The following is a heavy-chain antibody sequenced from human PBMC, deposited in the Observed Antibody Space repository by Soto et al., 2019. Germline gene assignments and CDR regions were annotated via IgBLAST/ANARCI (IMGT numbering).Heavy chain of an antibody. J-gene: IGHJ3*02. CDR3: ASIGDPDAFDI. V-gene: IGHV1-45*02. Sequence: QMQLVQSGAEVKKTGSSVKVSCKASGYTFTYRYLHWVRQAPGQALEWMGWITPFNGNTNYAQKFQDRVTITRDRSMSTAYIEMSSLRSEDTAMYYSASIGDPDAFDIWGQGTMVTVSS. CDR2: ITPFNGNT. CDR1: GYTFTYRY. D-gene: IGHD4-17*01.